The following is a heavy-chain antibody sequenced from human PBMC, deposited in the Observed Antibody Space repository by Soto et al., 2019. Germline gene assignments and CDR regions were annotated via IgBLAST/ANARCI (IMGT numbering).Heavy chain of an antibody. D-gene: IGHD2-2*01. Sequence: GGSLRLSCAASGFTFSGSAMHWVRQASEKGLEWAGRIRSKANSYATAYAASVKGRFTISRDDSKNTAYLQMNSLKTEDTAVYYCTRRGEEVPAATEQGQNNRFDPWGQGTLVTVSS. CDR3: TRRGEEVPAATEQGQNNRFDP. V-gene: IGHV3-73*01. CDR2: IRSKANSYAT. CDR1: GFTFSGSA. J-gene: IGHJ5*02.